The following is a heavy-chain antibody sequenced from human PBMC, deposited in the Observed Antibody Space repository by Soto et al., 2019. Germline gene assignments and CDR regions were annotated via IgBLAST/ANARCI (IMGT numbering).Heavy chain of an antibody. CDR1: GFTFSSYA. Sequence: LGGSLRLSCAASGFTFSSYAMHWVRQAPGKGLEYVSAISSNGGSTYYANSVKGRFTISRDNSKNTLYLQMGSLRAEDMAVYYCARGVVVVTATYGMDVWGQGTTVTVSS. J-gene: IGHJ6*02. D-gene: IGHD2-15*01. CDR2: ISSNGGST. CDR3: ARGVVVVTATYGMDV. V-gene: IGHV3-64*01.